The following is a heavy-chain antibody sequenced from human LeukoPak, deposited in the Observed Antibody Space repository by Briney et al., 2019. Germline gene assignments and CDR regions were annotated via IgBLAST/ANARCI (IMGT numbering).Heavy chain of an antibody. Sequence: SETLSLTCTVSGGSISSYYWNWIRQPPGKGLEWIGYIYYSGSTNYNPSLQSRVTISVDTSKNQFSLKLSSVTAADTAVYYCARAGGTGTTGAAFDIWGQGTVVTVSS. CDR1: GGSISSYY. J-gene: IGHJ3*02. V-gene: IGHV4-59*01. CDR2: IYYSGST. D-gene: IGHD1-1*01. CDR3: ARAGGTGTTGAAFDI.